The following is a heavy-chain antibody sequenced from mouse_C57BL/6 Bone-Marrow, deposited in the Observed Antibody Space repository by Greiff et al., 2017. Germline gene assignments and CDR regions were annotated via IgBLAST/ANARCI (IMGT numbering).Heavy chain of an antibody. CDR1: GYTFTSYD. CDR2: IYPSDGST. V-gene: IGHV1-85*01. CDR3: SRLEFDGGSGDWCFDV. D-gene: IGHD1-1*02. J-gene: IGHJ1*03. Sequence: VKLQEPGPELVKPGASVKLSCKASGYTFTSYDINWVKQRPGQGLEWIGWIYPSDGSTKYNEKFKGKATLTVDTSSSTAYMQLHSLTSADSAVYFGSRLEFDGGSGDWCFDVWGTGTTVTVSS.